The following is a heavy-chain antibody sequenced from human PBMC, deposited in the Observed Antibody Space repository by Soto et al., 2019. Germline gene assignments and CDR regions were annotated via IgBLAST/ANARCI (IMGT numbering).Heavy chain of an antibody. V-gene: IGHV3-30*18. D-gene: IGHD6-19*01. Sequence: QVQLVESGGGVVQPGRSLRLSCAASGFTFSSYGIHWVRQAPGKGLEWVAVISYEGSNKYYADSVKGRFTISRDNSKDTLHLHMNSLRAEETAVYYCAQHVGIAVAGTASYYWGQGTLDAFSS. CDR3: AQHVGIAVAGTASYY. CDR1: GFTFSSYG. CDR2: ISYEGSNK. J-gene: IGHJ4*02.